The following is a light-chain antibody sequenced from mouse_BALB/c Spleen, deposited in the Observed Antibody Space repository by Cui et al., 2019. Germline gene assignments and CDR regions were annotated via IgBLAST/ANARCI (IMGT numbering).Light chain of an antibody. Sequence: DIQMTQSQSPLSASLGERVSSTCRASKEISSYLSWLQQKPGGTIKRLIYAASTLDSGVPNRFSGSRPGSDYSLTISSLESEDFADYYCQQYASYPFTFGAGTKLEIK. CDR1: KEISSY. V-gene: IGKV9-124*01. CDR3: QQYASYPFT. J-gene: IGKJ4*01. CDR2: AAS.